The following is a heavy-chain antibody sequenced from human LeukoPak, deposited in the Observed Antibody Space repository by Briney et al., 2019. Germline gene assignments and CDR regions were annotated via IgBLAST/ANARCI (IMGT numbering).Heavy chain of an antibody. Sequence: GGSLRLSCAASGFTFSSYGMSWVRQAPGKGLEWVSYISSSSSTIYYADSVEGRFTISRDNAKNSLYLQMNSLRAEDTAVYYCAKDQGTINGYYYYYYMDVWGKGTTVTISS. CDR3: AKDQGTINGYYYYYYMDV. D-gene: IGHD2-8*01. V-gene: IGHV3-48*01. CDR2: ISSSSSTI. CDR1: GFTFSSYG. J-gene: IGHJ6*03.